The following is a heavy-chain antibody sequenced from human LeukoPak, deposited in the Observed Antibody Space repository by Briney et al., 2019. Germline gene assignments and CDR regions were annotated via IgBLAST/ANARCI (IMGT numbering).Heavy chain of an antibody. J-gene: IGHJ6*02. D-gene: IGHD6-19*01. CDR2: IKQDGSEK. Sequence: GGSLRLSCAASGFTFSSYWMSWVRQAPGKGLEWVANIKQDGSEKYYVDSVKGRFTISRDNAKNSLYLQMNSQRAEDTAVYYCARGRQQWLAFYYYYGMDVWGQGTTVTVSS. CDR1: GFTFSSYW. V-gene: IGHV3-7*01. CDR3: ARGRQQWLAFYYYYGMDV.